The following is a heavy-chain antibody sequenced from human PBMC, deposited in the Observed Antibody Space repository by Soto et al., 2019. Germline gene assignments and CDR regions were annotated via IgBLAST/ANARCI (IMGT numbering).Heavy chain of an antibody. CDR1: GFTFSNYA. Sequence: PGGSLRLSCAASGFTFSNYAMSWVRQAPGKGLEWVSAISGSGASTYYADSVKGRFTISRDNSKNTLYLQMNSLRAEDTAVYYCAKGRGYCTSTSCYVGSDYWGQGTLVTVS. J-gene: IGHJ4*02. CDR3: AKGRGYCTSTSCYVGSDY. D-gene: IGHD2-2*01. CDR2: ISGSGAST. V-gene: IGHV3-23*01.